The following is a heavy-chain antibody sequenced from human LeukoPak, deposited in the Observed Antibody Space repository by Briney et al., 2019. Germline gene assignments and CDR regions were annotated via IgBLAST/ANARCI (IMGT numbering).Heavy chain of an antibody. V-gene: IGHV5-51*01. CDR1: GYSFATYW. J-gene: IGHJ4*02. Sequence: GESLKISCKGSGYSFATYWIGWVRQPPGKGLEWMGIIYPGGSDTIYNPSFQGQVIISVDKSINTAYMEWTSLKASDTAKYFCARRTGGFESWGQGTLVIVSS. CDR3: ARRTGGFES. D-gene: IGHD3-10*01. CDR2: IYPGGSDT.